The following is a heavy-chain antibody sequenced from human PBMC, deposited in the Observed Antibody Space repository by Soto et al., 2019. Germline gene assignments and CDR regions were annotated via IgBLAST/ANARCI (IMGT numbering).Heavy chain of an antibody. V-gene: IGHV4-34*01. J-gene: IGHJ4*02. Sequence: SETLSLTCAVYGGSFSGYYWSWIRQPPGKGLEWIGEINHSGSTNYNPSLKSRVTISVDTSKNQFSLKLSSVTAADTAVYYCARSQPYVYSPGWSRVVYFDYWGQGTLVTVSS. CDR2: INHSGST. D-gene: IGHD6-19*01. CDR3: ARSQPYVYSPGWSRVVYFDY. CDR1: GGSFSGYY.